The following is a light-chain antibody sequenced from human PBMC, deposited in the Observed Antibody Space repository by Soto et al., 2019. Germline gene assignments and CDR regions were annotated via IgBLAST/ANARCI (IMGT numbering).Light chain of an antibody. CDR2: GAS. Sequence: EIVMTQSPATLSVSPGEIATLSFSASQSVSGNLAWYQQKPGQAPRLLIYGASTRATGIPARFSGSGSGTDFTLTISSLQPEDFATYYCQQSYSTLITFGQGTRLEIK. V-gene: IGKV3-15*01. J-gene: IGKJ5*01. CDR1: QSVSGN. CDR3: QQSYSTLIT.